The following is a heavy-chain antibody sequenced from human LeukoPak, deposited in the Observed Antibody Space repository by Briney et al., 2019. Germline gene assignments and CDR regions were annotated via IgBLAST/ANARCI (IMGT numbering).Heavy chain of an antibody. V-gene: IGHV1-2*02. CDR2: INPNSGGT. J-gene: IGHJ4*02. D-gene: IGHD2-2*01. Sequence: ASVKVFCKASGYTFTSYWIGWVRQAPGQGLEWMGWINPNSGGTNYAQKFQGRVTMTRDTSISTAYMELSRLRSDDTAVYYCARGRSLVCSSTSCPVGYWGQGTLVTVSS. CDR3: ARGRSLVCSSTSCPVGY. CDR1: GYTFTSYW.